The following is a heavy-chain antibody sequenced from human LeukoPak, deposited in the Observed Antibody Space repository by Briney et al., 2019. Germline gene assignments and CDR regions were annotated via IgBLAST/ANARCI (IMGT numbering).Heavy chain of an antibody. Sequence: ASVKVSCKASGYTFTSYGISWVRQSPGQGLEWMGRLNPHNGGTDYVQKFQDRVTMTRDASISTAYMELSSLRSDDTSVYYCARIDSGYPYTDSWGQGTLVTVSS. CDR1: GYTFTSYG. CDR3: ARIDSGYPYTDS. D-gene: IGHD3-22*01. J-gene: IGHJ4*02. V-gene: IGHV1-2*06. CDR2: LNPHNGGT.